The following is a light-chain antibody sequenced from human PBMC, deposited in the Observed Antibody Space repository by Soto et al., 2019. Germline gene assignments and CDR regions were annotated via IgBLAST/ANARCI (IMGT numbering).Light chain of an antibody. CDR1: QSVYKNF. Sequence: DIVLTQSPGTLSLSPGERATLSCRASQSVYKNFFAWYQQKPGQANRLLITGSSNRATGTPDSFSGSGSATEYSLTIARLEPEDFAVYFFQQYGRSPPTFGGGTKVAIK. CDR2: GSS. V-gene: IGKV3-20*01. CDR3: QQYGRSPPT. J-gene: IGKJ4*01.